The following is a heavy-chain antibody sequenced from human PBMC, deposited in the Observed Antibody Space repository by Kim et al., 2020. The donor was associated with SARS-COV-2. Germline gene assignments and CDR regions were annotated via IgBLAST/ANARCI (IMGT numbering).Heavy chain of an antibody. J-gene: IGHJ3*02. D-gene: IGHD3-22*01. CDR3: ARHARVTMIVVVTPGAFDI. CDR2: IYYSGST. Sequence: ETLSLTCTVSGGSISSYYWSWIRQPPGKGLEWIGYIYYSGSTNYNPSLKSRVTISVDTSKNQFSLKLSSVTAADTAVYYCARHARVTMIVVVTPGAFDIWGQGTMVTVSS. CDR1: GGSISSYY. V-gene: IGHV4-59*08.